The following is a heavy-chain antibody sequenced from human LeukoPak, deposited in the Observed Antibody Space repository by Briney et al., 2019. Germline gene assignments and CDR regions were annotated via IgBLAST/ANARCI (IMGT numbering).Heavy chain of an antibody. Sequence: GGSLRLSCSASGFAFPGYWMVWVRQAPGKGLEWVASIGKDGSEKDYAESVKDRFIISRDNARNLLYLQMNSLGVQDTGTYFCTRDIVWLQLQDWGQGALVTVSS. CDR1: GFAFPGYW. CDR3: TRDIVWLQLQD. D-gene: IGHD2-21*01. CDR2: IGKDGSEK. V-gene: IGHV3-7*01. J-gene: IGHJ4*02.